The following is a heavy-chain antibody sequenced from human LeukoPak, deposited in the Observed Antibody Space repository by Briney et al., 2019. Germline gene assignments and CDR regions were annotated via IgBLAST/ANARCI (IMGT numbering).Heavy chain of an antibody. J-gene: IGHJ4*02. V-gene: IGHV4-59*01. CDR2: IYYSGST. Sequence: PSETLSLTCTVSGGSISSYYWGWIRQPPGKGLEWIGYIYYSGSTNYNPSLKSRVTISVDTSKNQFSLKLSSVTAADTAVYYCARDPSGPYGGPFDYWGQGTLVTVSS. CDR1: GGSISSYY. CDR3: ARDPSGPYGGPFDY. D-gene: IGHD4/OR15-4a*01.